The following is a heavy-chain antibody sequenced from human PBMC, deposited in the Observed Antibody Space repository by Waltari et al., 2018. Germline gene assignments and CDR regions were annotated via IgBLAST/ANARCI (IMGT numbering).Heavy chain of an antibody. V-gene: IGHV5-51*01. J-gene: IGHJ4*02. CDR1: GYSFGTYW. Sequence: EVQLVQSGAEVKKPGESLKISCKGSGYSFGTYWLAWVRQMPGKGLEWMGIIYPGDSDSRYSPSLQGQVTISADKSISTAYLQWSSLKASDTAMYYCARSSGVAASYYFDYWGRGTLVTVSS. CDR3: ARSSGVAASYYFDY. CDR2: IYPGDSDS. D-gene: IGHD6-19*01.